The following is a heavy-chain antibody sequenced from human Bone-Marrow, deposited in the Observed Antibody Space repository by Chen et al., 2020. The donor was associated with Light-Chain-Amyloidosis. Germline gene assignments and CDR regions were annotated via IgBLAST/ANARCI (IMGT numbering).Heavy chain of an antibody. J-gene: IGHJ3*02. D-gene: IGHD3-9*01. CDR2: ISGSGGSR. V-gene: IGHV3-23*01. CDR1: GFAFSSYA. CDR3: AKDISYDDILPGYPADAFDI. Sequence: LLYLLGSLRLSCAASGFAFSSYAMSWVRQAPGKGLEWVSTISGSGGSRYYGDSVKGRLTISRDNSKNALFLQMNSLRAEDTAVYYCAKDISYDDILPGYPADAFDIWGQGTMVTVSS.